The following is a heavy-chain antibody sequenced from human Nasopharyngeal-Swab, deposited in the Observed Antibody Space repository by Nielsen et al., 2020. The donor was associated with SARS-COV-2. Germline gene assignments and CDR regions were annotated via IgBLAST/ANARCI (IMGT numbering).Heavy chain of an antibody. J-gene: IGHJ4*02. Sequence: SETLSLTCAVYGGSFSGYYWSWIRQPPGKGLEWIGEIIHSGSTNYNPSLKSRVTISVDRSNNQFSLKLSSVIAADTAVYYCARGKWSPVLDYWGQGTLVIVSS. D-gene: IGHD2-15*01. CDR2: IIHSGST. CDR1: GGSFSGYY. V-gene: IGHV4-34*01. CDR3: ARGKWSPVLDY.